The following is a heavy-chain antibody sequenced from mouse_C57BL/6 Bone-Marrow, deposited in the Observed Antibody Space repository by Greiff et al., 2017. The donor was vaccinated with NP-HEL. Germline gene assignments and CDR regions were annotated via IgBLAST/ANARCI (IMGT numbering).Heavy chain of an antibody. V-gene: IGHV1-59*01. D-gene: IGHD1-1*01. CDR1: GYTFTSYW. CDR3: ARYYGSSWGYFDV. Sequence: QVQLQQPGAELVRPGTSVKLSCKASGYTFTSYWMHWVKQRPGQGLEWIGVIDPSDSYTNYNQKFKGKATLTVDTSSSTAYMPLSSLTSEDSAVYYCARYYGSSWGYFDVWGTGTTVTVSS. J-gene: IGHJ1*03. CDR2: IDPSDSYT.